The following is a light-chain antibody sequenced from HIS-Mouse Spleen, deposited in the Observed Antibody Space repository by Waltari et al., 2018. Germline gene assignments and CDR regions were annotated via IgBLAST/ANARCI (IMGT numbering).Light chain of an antibody. CDR1: SSDVGGYNY. V-gene: IGLV2-14*03. CDR2: DVS. Sequence: QSALTQPASVSGSPGQSITISCTGPSSDVGGYNYVPWYQQPPGKAPKLMIYDVSNRPSGVSNRFSGSKSGNTASLTISGLQAEDEADYYCSSYTSSSTYVFGTGTKVTVL. J-gene: IGLJ1*01. CDR3: SSYTSSSTYV.